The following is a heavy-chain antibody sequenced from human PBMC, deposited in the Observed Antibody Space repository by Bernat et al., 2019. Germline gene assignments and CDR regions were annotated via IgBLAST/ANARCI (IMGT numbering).Heavy chain of an antibody. CDR3: ATIQDWKFEY. J-gene: IGHJ4*02. CDR2: IKSEGTDK. D-gene: IGHD1-1*01. V-gene: IGHV3-7*03. Sequence: EVQLVESGGGLVQPGGSLRLSCAASGLTFRNYWMSWVRQAPGKGLEWVANIKSEGTDKFYVDSVEGRFTISRDNARNSLFLQMTSLRAEDTAFYYCATIQDWKFEYWGPGTLVTISS. CDR1: GLTFRNYW.